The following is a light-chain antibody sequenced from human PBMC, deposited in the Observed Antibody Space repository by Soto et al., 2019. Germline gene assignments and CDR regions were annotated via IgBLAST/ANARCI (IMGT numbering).Light chain of an antibody. J-gene: IGKJ4*01. CDR1: QSVSSN. CDR2: GAS. V-gene: IGKV3-15*01. Sequence: EIVMTQSPATLSVSPGERATLSCRASQSVSSNLAWYQQKPGQAPRLLIYGASTRATGIPARFSGSGSGTEFTHTISSLQSEDFAVYYCQQYNNWLTFGGGTKVEIK. CDR3: QQYNNWLT.